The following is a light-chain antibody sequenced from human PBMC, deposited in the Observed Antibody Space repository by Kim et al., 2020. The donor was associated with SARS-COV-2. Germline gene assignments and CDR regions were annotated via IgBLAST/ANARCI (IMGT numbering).Light chain of an antibody. CDR1: QGINNY. CDR3: LQFDSYPLT. Sequence: DIQMTQSPPSLSASVGDRVTITCRASQGINNYLAWFQQKPGQAPKSLIYAASSLQSGVPSKFSGSGSGTDFALTISSLQPEDFATYYCLQFDSYPLTFGGGAKVDIK. V-gene: IGKV1-16*02. CDR2: AAS. J-gene: IGKJ4*01.